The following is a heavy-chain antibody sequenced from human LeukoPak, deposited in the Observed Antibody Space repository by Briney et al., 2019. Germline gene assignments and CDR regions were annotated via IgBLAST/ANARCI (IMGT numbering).Heavy chain of an antibody. CDR1: GFTFSSYT. V-gene: IGHV3-21*01. Sequence: GPLRLSCAASGFTFSSYTMNWVRQAPGKGLEWGSSISSSSSYIYYADSVKGRFTISRDNAKNSLYLQMNSLRAEDTAVYYCARSGRGYEDAFDIWGQGTMVIVSS. CDR3: ARSGRGYEDAFDI. J-gene: IGHJ3*02. CDR2: ISSSSSYI. D-gene: IGHD5-12*01.